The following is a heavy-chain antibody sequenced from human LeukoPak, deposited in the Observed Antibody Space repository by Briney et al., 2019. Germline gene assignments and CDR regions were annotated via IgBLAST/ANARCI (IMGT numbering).Heavy chain of an antibody. V-gene: IGHV4-4*07. CDR3: ARVRQQYSSLPYASNAFDI. CDR2: IYTSGNT. Sequence: SETLSLTCTVSGDSIRSYYWSWIRQPAGKGLEWIGRIYTSGNTNYSPSLKSRVTMSVDTSKNQFSLKLSSVTAADTAVYYCARVRQQYSSLPYASNAFDIWGQGTMVTVSS. CDR1: GDSIRSYY. J-gene: IGHJ3*02. D-gene: IGHD6-6*01.